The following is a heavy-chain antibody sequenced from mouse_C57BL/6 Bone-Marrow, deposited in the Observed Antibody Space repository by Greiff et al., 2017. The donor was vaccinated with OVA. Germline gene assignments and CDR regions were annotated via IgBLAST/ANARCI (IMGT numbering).Heavy chain of an antibody. Sequence: VMLVESGPGLVQPSQSLSITCTVSGFSLTSYGVHWVRQSPGKGLEWLGVIWRGGSTDYNAAFMSRLSITKDNSKSQVFSKKNSLRADDTAIYSCAPGDYFDYWGQGTTLTVSS. J-gene: IGHJ2*01. CDR1: GFSLTSYG. V-gene: IGHV2-5*01. CDR3: APGDYFDY. CDR2: IWRGGST.